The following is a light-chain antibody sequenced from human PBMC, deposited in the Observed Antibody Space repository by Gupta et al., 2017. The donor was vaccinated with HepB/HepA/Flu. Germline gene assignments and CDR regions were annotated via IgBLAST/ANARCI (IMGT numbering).Light chain of an antibody. CDR3: QVWDSSSDHVF. Sequence: SYVLTQPPSVSVAPGQTARITCGGVNNIGIKGVHWYQLKPGQAPILVIYYDRDRPSGIPDRFSGSDSGNTATLTINRVEAGDEADYYCQVWDSSSDHVFFGGGTKLTVL. CDR2: YDR. J-gene: IGLJ2*01. V-gene: IGLV3-21*04. CDR1: NIGIKG.